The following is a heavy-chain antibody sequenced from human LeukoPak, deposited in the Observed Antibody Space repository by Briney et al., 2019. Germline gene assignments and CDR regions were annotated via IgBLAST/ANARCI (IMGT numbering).Heavy chain of an antibody. D-gene: IGHD3-22*01. CDR3: ARSAVIGHYYDSSGYPLGY. Sequence: PGGSLRLSCAASGFTFSSYWMSWVRQAPGKGLEWVSGINWDGGSTGYADSVRGRFTISRDNAKNFLYLQMNSLRAEDTAFYHCARSAVIGHYYDSSGYPLGYWGHGTLVTVSS. V-gene: IGHV3-20*01. J-gene: IGHJ4*01. CDR2: INWDGGST. CDR1: GFTFSSYW.